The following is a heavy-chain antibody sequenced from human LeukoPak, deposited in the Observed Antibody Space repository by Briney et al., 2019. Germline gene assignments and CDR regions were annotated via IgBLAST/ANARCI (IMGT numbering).Heavy chain of an antibody. CDR3: ARWRGHGWRVNDY. CDR1: GFTFSDYY. D-gene: IGHD6-19*01. V-gene: IGHV3-11*04. J-gene: IGHJ4*02. Sequence: GGSLRLSCTASGFTFSDYYMSWIRQAPGKGLEWVSYISNSDSLTYYAESVKGRFTISRDNANTSLYLQMNSLRAEDTAVYYCARWRGHGWRVNDYWAREPWSPSPQ. CDR2: ISNSDSLT.